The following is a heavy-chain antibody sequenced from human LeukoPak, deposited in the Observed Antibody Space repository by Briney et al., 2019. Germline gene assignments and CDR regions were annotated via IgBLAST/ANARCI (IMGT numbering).Heavy chain of an antibody. CDR2: INHSGSN. CDR1: GGSFSGYY. J-gene: IGHJ5*02. V-gene: IGHV4-34*01. D-gene: IGHD2-2*01. Sequence: SETLSLTCAVYGGSFSGYYWSWIRQPPGKGLEWIGEINHSGSNNYNPSLKRRVTISVDTSKNQFSLKLSSVTAGDPAVDYWGRGPNTGVVPAAIGFDPWGQGTLVTVSS. CDR3: GRGPNTGVVPAAIGFDP.